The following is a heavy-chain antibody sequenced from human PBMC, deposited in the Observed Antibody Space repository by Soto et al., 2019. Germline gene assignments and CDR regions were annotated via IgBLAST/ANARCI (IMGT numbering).Heavy chain of an antibody. CDR1: GFTFADYA. V-gene: IGHV3-9*01. CDR3: XXDXGGXXXXXXXXXXXMDV. J-gene: IGHJ6*02. Sequence: DVQLVESGGGLVQPGRSLRLSCAASGFTFADYAMHWVRQAPGKGLEWVSGISWNSGNINYADSVKGRFTISRDNAKNSLYLQMNSLRAEDTALXYXXXDXGGXXXXXXXXXXXMDVWGQGTTVSVSS. CDR2: ISWNSGNI.